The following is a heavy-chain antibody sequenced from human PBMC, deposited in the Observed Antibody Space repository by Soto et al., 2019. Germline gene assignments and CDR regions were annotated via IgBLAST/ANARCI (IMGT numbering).Heavy chain of an antibody. J-gene: IGHJ6*02. CDR1: GGSISSGGYY. Sequence: QVQLQESGPGLVKPSQTLSLTCTVSGGSISSGGYYWSWIRQHPGKGLEWIGYIYYSGSTYYNPSLKSRVXXSXDXXKNQFSLKLSSVTAADTAVYYCAREFRANYYGMDVWGQGTTVTVSS. D-gene: IGHD5-12*01. CDR3: AREFRANYYGMDV. V-gene: IGHV4-31*03. CDR2: IYYSGST.